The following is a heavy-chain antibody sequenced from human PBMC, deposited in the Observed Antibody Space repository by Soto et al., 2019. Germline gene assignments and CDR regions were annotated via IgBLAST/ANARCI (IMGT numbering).Heavy chain of an antibody. CDR3: ASGYDFWSGGAYMDF. J-gene: IGHJ6*03. Sequence: QVQLVQSGAEVKKPGASVKVSCKASGYTFTSYAMHWVRQAPGQRLEWMGWINAGNGNTKYSQKFQGRVTITRDTSASTAYLELSSLRSEDTAVYYCASGYDFWSGGAYMDFWGKGTTVNVSS. CDR2: INAGNGNT. CDR1: GYTFTSYA. V-gene: IGHV1-3*01. D-gene: IGHD3-3*01.